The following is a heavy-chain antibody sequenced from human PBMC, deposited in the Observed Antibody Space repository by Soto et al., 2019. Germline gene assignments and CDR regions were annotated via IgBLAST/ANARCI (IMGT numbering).Heavy chain of an antibody. CDR3: AKTRQAPVGTHFFDL. CDR2: VSADGVSS. V-gene: IGHV3-23*01. CDR1: GFTFSSFA. Sequence: PGGSLRLSCEGSGFTFSSFAMGWVRQAPGKGLEWLSSVSADGVSSFSADSVRGRFRVSRDNSKNTLFLQMRFLRVEDTAVYCCAKTRQAPVGTHFFDLWGQGTQVTVSS. J-gene: IGHJ4*02.